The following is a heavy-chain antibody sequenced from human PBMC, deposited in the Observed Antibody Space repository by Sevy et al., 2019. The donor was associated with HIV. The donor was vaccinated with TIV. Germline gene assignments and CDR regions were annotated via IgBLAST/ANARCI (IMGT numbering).Heavy chain of an antibody. D-gene: IGHD6-19*01. CDR3: ARGLKIGSGFDY. J-gene: IGHJ4*02. CDR1: GGSISSYY. CDR2: IYYSGST. V-gene: IGHV4-59*01. Sequence: SETLSLTCTVSGGSISSYYWNWIRQSPGKGLEWIGDIYYSGSTTYNPSLRNRVTMSVDMSRKQFSLRLASVTAADTAMFYCARGLKIGSGFDYWGQGILVTVSS.